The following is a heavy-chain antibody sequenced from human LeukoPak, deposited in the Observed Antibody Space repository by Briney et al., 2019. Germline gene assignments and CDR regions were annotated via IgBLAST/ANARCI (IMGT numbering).Heavy chain of an antibody. Sequence: SETLSLTCTVSGGSISSSSYYWGWIRQPPGKGLEWIGSIYYSGSTYYNPSLKSRVTISVDTSKNQFSLKLNSVTAADTAFYYCATTYYYDSSGYYYVGYFDYWGQGTLVTVSS. D-gene: IGHD3-22*01. CDR1: GGSISSSSYY. V-gene: IGHV4-39*01. J-gene: IGHJ4*02. CDR2: IYYSGST. CDR3: ATTYYYDSSGYYYVGYFDY.